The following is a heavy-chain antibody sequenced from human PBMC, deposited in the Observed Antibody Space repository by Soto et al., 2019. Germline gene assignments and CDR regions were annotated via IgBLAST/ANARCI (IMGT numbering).Heavy chain of an antibody. V-gene: IGHV5-51*01. Sequence: GESLKISCKGSGYSFTSYWIGWVRQMPGKGLEWMGIIYPGDSDTRYSPSFQGQVTISADKSISTAYLQWSSLKASDTAMYYCARQAPSYGGSGPFDYWGQGTLVTVSS. D-gene: IGHD5-18*01. J-gene: IGHJ4*02. CDR2: IYPGDSDT. CDR1: GYSFTSYW. CDR3: ARQAPSYGGSGPFDY.